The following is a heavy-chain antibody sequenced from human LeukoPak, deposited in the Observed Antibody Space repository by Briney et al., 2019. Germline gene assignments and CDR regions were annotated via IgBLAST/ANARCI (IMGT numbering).Heavy chain of an antibody. CDR1: GFTFSSYW. Sequence: QPGGSLSLSCAASGFTFSSYWMHWVRQAPGKGLVWVSRISSDGSSTTYADSVEGRFTISRDNAKNTLYLQMNSLRAEDTAVYYCARDPGAYFDYWGQGTLVTVSS. J-gene: IGHJ4*02. D-gene: IGHD3-16*01. CDR2: ISSDGSST. V-gene: IGHV3-74*01. CDR3: ARDPGAYFDY.